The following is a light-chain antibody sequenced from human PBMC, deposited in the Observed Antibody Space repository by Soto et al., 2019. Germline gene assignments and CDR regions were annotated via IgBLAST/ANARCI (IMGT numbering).Light chain of an antibody. CDR3: QHAGV. CDR2: PTS. V-gene: IGKV1-12*01. J-gene: IGKJ3*01. Sequence: DNQMTQSPSTVSASVGERVTITCRGGKGLSSWLGWYQQKRGKPPELLIFPTSTLQSGVPSRFSGSGSGTEFTLTISSLQPEDFATYFCQHAGVFGPGTKVDV. CDR1: KGLSSW.